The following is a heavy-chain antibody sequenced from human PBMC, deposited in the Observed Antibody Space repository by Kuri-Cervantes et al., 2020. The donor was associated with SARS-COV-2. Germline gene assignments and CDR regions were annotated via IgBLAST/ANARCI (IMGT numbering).Heavy chain of an antibody. CDR2: ISYDGSNK. D-gene: IGHD3-22*01. CDR3: ARDGYDSSGYYLDY. CDR1: GFTFSSYA. J-gene: IGHJ4*02. Sequence: GESLKISCAAPGFTFSSYAMHWVRLAPGKGLEWVAVISYDGSNKYYADSVKGRFTISRDNSKNTLYLQMNSLRAEDTAVYYCARDGYDSSGYYLDYWGQGTLVTVSS. V-gene: IGHV3-30-3*01.